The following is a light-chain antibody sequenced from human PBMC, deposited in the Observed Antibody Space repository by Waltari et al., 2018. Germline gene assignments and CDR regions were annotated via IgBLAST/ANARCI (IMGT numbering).Light chain of an antibody. CDR3: QQSFSYPFT. Sequence: DIEMTQSPSSLSASVGDTVTITCQASQGIGNNLNWYQQKPGKAPKLLIYRASSLQSGIPSRFSVSGSWTDFTLTISSLQPEDFATYYCQQSFSYPFTFGPGTKLDIK. J-gene: IGKJ3*01. CDR2: RAS. CDR1: QGIGNN. V-gene: IGKV1-39*01.